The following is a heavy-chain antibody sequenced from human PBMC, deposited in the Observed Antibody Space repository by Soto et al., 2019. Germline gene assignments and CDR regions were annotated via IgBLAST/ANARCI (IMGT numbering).Heavy chain of an antibody. J-gene: IGHJ4*02. D-gene: IGHD1-26*01. CDR1: GGSFSGYY. Sequence: SETLSLTCAVYGGSFSGYYWSWIRQPPGKGLEWIGYINHSGGTNYNPSLKSRVTISVDTSKNQFSLKLTSVTVADTAVYYCARDTTSGRYWDYWGLETLVTVTS. CDR3: ARDTTSGRYWDY. CDR2: INHSGGT. V-gene: IGHV4-59*01.